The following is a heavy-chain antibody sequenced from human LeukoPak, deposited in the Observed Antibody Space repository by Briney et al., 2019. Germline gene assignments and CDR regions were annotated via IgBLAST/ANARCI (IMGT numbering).Heavy chain of an antibody. J-gene: IGHJ3*02. CDR2: IYYSGST. V-gene: IGHV4-31*03. CDR1: GASISDAAYY. Sequence: SQTLSLTCTVSGASISDAAYYWSWIRQHPGEGLEWIGYIYYSGSTSYNPSLKSRVTISVDTSKNQFSLKLSSVTAADTAVYYCARGNWGLMNAFDIWGQGTMVTVSS. D-gene: IGHD7-27*01. CDR3: ARGNWGLMNAFDI.